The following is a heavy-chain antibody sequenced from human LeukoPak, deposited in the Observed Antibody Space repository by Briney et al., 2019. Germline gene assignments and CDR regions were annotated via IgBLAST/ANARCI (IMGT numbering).Heavy chain of an antibody. V-gene: IGHV5-51*01. CDR1: GYTFTNYW. Sequence: GESLKISCKGSGYTFTNYWIGWVRLMPGKGLEWVGIIFPRYSDTRYSPSFQGQVAISADKSISTAYLQWSSLKASDTAMYYCARHKGDGSSWYPDFYYYGLDVWGQGTTVTVS. CDR3: ARHKGDGSSWYPDFYYYGLDV. J-gene: IGHJ6*02. CDR2: IFPRYSDT. D-gene: IGHD6-13*01.